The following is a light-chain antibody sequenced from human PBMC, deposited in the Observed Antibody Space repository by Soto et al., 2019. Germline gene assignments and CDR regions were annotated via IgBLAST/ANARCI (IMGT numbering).Light chain of an antibody. Sequence: EIVMTQSPATLSVFPGERATLSCRASQSLSTNLAWYQQKPGQAPRLLIYGASARATGIPARFSGSGSGTEFTLTISSLQSEDFAVYYCHQYNNWPPYTFGQGTKLEIK. CDR1: QSLSTN. J-gene: IGKJ2*01. CDR3: HQYNNWPPYT. CDR2: GAS. V-gene: IGKV3-15*01.